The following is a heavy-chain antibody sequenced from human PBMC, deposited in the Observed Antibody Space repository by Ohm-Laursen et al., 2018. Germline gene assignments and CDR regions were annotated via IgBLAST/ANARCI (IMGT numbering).Heavy chain of an antibody. CDR2: ISWNSGSI. CDR3: ARGGQQQVEDY. J-gene: IGHJ4*02. V-gene: IGHV3-9*01. CDR1: GFTFDDYA. D-gene: IGHD6-13*01. Sequence: RSLRLSCAASGFTFDDYAMHWVRQAPGKGLEWVSGISWNSGSIGYADSVKGRFTISRDNAKNSLYLQMNSLRAEDTAVYYCARGGQQQVEDYWGQGTLVTVSS.